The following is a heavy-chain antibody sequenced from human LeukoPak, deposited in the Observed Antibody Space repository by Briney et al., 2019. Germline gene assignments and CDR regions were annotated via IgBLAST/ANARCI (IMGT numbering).Heavy chain of an antibody. J-gene: IGHJ5*02. CDR3: ARSLVQCPLYNWFSP. CDR1: GYSLTRYW. D-gene: IGHD3-10*01. V-gene: IGHV5-10-1*01. Sequence: GESLRISGKCPGYSLTRYWMSWVRQMPGKGLEWMGRIDPSDSYTNYSPSFQGHVTISADKSISTAYLQWSSLKASDTAMYYCARSLVQCPLYNWFSPWGQGTLVTVSS. CDR2: IDPSDSYT.